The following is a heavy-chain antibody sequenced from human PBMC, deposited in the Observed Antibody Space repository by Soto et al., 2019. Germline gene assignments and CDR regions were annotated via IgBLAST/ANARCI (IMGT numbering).Heavy chain of an antibody. Sequence: GGSLRLSCAAPGFSFSDYAMSWVRQAPGKGLEWVSVISESGGSTHYADSVRGRFTVSRDNSKNSLSLRMNSLRDEDTAVYFCAKRGPYSSGWYSPIFDYWGQGALVTVSS. V-gene: IGHV3-23*01. J-gene: IGHJ4*02. CDR1: GFSFSDYA. CDR3: AKRGPYSSGWYSPIFDY. CDR2: ISESGGST. D-gene: IGHD6-13*01.